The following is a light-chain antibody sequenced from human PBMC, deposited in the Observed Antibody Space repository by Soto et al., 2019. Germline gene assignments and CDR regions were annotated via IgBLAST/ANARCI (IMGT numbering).Light chain of an antibody. J-gene: IGKJ4*01. CDR3: QQRSNWPPVT. CDR1: QSVNSW. Sequence: DIQMTQSPSTLSASVGDTVTVTCRASQSVNSWLAWYQQRPGQAPNVLISKASHLESGVSSRFSGSGSGTDFTLTISSLEPEDFGVYYCQQRSNWPPVTVGGGTKVDI. V-gene: IGKV1-5*03. CDR2: KAS.